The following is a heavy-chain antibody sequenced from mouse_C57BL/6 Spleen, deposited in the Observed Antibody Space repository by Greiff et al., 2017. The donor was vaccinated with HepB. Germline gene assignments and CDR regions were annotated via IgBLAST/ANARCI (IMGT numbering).Heavy chain of an antibody. J-gene: IGHJ1*03. CDR2: IDPETGGT. Sequence: QVQLQQSGAELVRPGASVTLSCKASGYTFTDYEMPWVKQTPVHGLEWIGAIDPETGGTSYNQKFKGKVILTADKSSSTAYMELRSLTSADSAFYYCTRGRKIYYGYYFDVWGTGTTVTVSS. D-gene: IGHD2-2*01. CDR3: TRGRKIYYGYYFDV. V-gene: IGHV1-15*01. CDR1: GYTFTDYE.